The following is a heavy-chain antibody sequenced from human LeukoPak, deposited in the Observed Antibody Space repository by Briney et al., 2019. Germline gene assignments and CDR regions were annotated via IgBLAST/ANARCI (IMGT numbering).Heavy chain of an antibody. V-gene: IGHV4-34*01. CDR2: INHSGST. CDR1: GGSFSGYY. Sequence: PSETLSLTCAVYGGSFSGYYWSWIRQPPGKGLEWIGEINHSGSTNYNPSLKSRVTISVDTSKNQFSLKLSSVTAADTAVYYCARGPDIVVVVAAYFDYWGQGTLVTASS. CDR3: ARGPDIVVVVAAYFDY. J-gene: IGHJ4*02. D-gene: IGHD2-15*01.